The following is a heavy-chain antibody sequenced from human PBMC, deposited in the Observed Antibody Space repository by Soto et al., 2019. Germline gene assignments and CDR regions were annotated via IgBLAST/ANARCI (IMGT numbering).Heavy chain of an antibody. CDR1: GGSISSSIYY. D-gene: IGHD3-10*01. J-gene: IGHJ4*02. CDR3: ARSGSGSYRRPIDY. CDR2: IYYSGIT. Sequence: SETRSRTCTVSGGSISSSIYYWGWIRQPPGKGLEWIGSIYYSGITYYNPSLKSRVTISVDTSKNQFSLKLSSVTAADTAVYYCARSGSGSYRRPIDYWGQGTLVTVSS. V-gene: IGHV4-39*01.